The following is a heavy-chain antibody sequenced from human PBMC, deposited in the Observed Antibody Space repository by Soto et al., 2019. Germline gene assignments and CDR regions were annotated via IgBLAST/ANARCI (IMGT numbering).Heavy chain of an antibody. V-gene: IGHV4-4*07. D-gene: IGHD3-22*01. CDR2: IYYTGST. CDR1: GGSISPYF. J-gene: IGHJ6*02. Sequence: SETLSLTCSVSGGSISPYFWSWIRKAAGKGLEWIGRIYYTGSTNYNPPLKSRVSMSLDRARNQISLKVNFLTAADTAVYYCAREGGYFDSSGSGVYHYYGVDVWGRGTTVTVSS. CDR3: AREGGYFDSSGSGVYHYYGVDV.